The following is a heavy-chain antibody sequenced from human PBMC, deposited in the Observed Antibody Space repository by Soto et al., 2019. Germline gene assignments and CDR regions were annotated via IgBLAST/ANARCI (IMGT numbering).Heavy chain of an antibody. CDR3: AKARCTTSNCYVPDY. CDR2: IGGSGGSP. J-gene: IGHJ4*02. D-gene: IGHD2-8*01. V-gene: IGHV3-23*01. Sequence: GGSLRLSCAASGFSFSTYTMSWVRRAPGKGLEWVSAIGGSGGSPSYADSVQGRFTISRDNPKKTLYLQMNSLRAEDTAVYYFAKARCTTSNCYVPDYWGQGTLVTVSS. CDR1: GFSFSTYT.